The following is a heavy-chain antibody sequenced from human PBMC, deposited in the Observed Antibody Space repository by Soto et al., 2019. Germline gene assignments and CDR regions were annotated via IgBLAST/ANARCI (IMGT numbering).Heavy chain of an antibody. Sequence: SLRLSCAASGFSFSDYAMSWVRQAPGKGLEWVSVISESGGSTHYADSVRGRFTVSRDNSKNSLSLRMNSLRDEDTAVYFCAKRSPYSSGWYSPIFDYWGQGALVTVSS. D-gene: IGHD6-13*01. CDR1: GFSFSDYA. CDR3: AKRSPYSSGWYSPIFDY. V-gene: IGHV3-23*01. J-gene: IGHJ4*02. CDR2: ISESGGST.